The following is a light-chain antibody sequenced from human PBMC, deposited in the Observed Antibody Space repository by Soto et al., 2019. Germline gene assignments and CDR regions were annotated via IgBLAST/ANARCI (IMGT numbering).Light chain of an antibody. Sequence: QSSLTQPAYVSGSPGQSITISCPGTSGDVGAYNYDSWYQQYPGEAPKVIIYDVSHRLAGVSNRFSGSKSGNTASLTISGLQTQDEADYYCSSYTSATTYVFGTGTKVTVL. CDR3: SSYTSATTYV. CDR1: SGDVGAYNY. CDR2: DVS. V-gene: IGLV2-14*01. J-gene: IGLJ1*01.